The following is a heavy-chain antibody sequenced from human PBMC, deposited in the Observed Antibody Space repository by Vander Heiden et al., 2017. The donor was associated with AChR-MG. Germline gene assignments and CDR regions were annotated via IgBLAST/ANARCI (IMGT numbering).Heavy chain of an antibody. CDR3: ARRGYYDGTSYYYY. CDR1: GGSFSSHY. D-gene: IGHD3-22*01. J-gene: IGHJ4*02. V-gene: IGHV4-34*01. Sequence: QVQLQQWGAGLLKPSETLSLTCGVSGGSFSSHYWTWRRHTPGKGLEWIGEINHTGSTNRNPSLESRVTLSIDTSKKQFSLKLSAVTAADTAVYFCARRGYYDGTSYYYYWGQGTLVTVSS. CDR2: INHTGST.